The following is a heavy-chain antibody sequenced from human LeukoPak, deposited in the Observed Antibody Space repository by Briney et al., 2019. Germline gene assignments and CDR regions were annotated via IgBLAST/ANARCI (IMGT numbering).Heavy chain of an antibody. V-gene: IGHV3-21*01. CDR1: GFTFSSYS. CDR3: ARDEEWLVDY. Sequence: GGSLRLSCAASGFTFSSYSMNWVRQASGKGLEWVSSISSSSSYIYYADSVKGRFTISRDNAKNSLYLQMNSLRAEDTAVYYCARDEEWLVDYWGQGTLVTVSS. J-gene: IGHJ4*02. D-gene: IGHD6-19*01. CDR2: ISSSSSYI.